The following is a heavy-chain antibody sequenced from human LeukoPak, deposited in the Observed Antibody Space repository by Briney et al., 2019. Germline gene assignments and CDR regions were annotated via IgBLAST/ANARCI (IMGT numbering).Heavy chain of an antibody. CDR1: GFTFTSSA. CDR2: MVVGSGNT. CDR3: AADQGRDGHNDVFDY. D-gene: IGHD5-24*01. V-gene: IGHV1-58*01. J-gene: IGHJ4*02. Sequence: SVKVSCKASGFTFTSSAVQWVRQARGQRLEWIGWMVVGSGNTNDAQKFQGRVTITRDTSTSTAYMELSSLRSEHTAVSYCAADQGRDGHNDVFDYWGQGPLVTVSS.